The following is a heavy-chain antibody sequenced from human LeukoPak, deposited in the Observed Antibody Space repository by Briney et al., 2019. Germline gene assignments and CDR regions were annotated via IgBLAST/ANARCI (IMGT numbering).Heavy chain of an antibody. CDR1: GGSISSYY. CDR2: IYYSGST. CDR3: ARAYYDSSGYYYYYGMDV. D-gene: IGHD3-22*01. J-gene: IGHJ6*02. Sequence: SETLSLTCTVSGGSISSYYRSWIRQPPGKGLEWIGYIYYSGSTNYNPSLKSRVTISVDTSKNQFSLKLSSVTAADTAVYYCARAYYDSSGYYYYYGMDVWGQGTTVTVSS. V-gene: IGHV4-59*01.